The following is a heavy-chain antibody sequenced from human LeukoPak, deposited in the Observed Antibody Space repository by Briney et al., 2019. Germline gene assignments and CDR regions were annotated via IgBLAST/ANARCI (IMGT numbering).Heavy chain of an antibody. CDR1: GYTFTSYY. CDR3: ARSIGGSYFDY. Sequence: ASVKVSCKASGYTFTSYYMHWVRQAPGQGLEWMGMINPSGGTTTNAQKFQGRVTMTRDTSTSTVYMELSSLRSEDTAVYYCARSIGGSYFDYWGQGTLVTVSS. D-gene: IGHD1-26*01. J-gene: IGHJ4*02. CDR2: INPSGGTT. V-gene: IGHV1-46*01.